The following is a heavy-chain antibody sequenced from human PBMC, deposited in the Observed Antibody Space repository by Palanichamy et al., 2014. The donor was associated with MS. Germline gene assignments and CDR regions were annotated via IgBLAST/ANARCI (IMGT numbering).Heavy chain of an antibody. J-gene: IGHJ4*02. CDR2: IRYDASNE. V-gene: IGHV3-30*02. D-gene: IGHD7-27*01. Sequence: QVQLVESGGGVVQPGGSLRLSCAASGFTFSSYGMHWVRQAPGKGLEWAAFIRYDASNEYYADSVKGRFTISRDNSKNTVYLQMNSLRTDDTAVYYCAKDLPNWGSDYWGQGTLVTVSS. CDR3: AKDLPNWGSDY. CDR1: GFTFSSYG.